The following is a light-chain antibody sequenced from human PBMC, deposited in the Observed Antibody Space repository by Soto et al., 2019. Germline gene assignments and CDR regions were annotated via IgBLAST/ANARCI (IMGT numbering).Light chain of an antibody. V-gene: IGLV2-8*01. J-gene: IGLJ2*01. CDR2: EVS. Sequence: QSVLTQPPSASGSPGQSVTISCTGTSSDVGGYNYVSWYQQHPGKAPKLIIYEVSKRPSGVPDRFSGSKSGNTASLTVSGLQAEDEADYYCSSYGGSNNLVFGGGTKLTGL. CDR3: SSYGGSNNLV. CDR1: SSDVGGYNY.